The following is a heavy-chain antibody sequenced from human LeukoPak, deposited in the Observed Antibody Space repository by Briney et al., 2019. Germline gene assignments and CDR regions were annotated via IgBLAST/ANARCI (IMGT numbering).Heavy chain of an antibody. CDR1: GFTFSAYS. D-gene: IGHD3-22*01. CDR2: TSGSSTYR. J-gene: IGHJ1*01. CDR3: ARDPRATKNNYYDSSRHPRGGY. Sequence: PGGSLRLSCATSGFTFSAYSMYWVRQAPGRGLEWVSSTSGSSTYRHYADSVKGRFTISRDNAKNSLYLQMNSLRAEDTAVYYCARDPRATKNNYYDSSRHPRGGYWGQGTLVTVSS. V-gene: IGHV3-21*01.